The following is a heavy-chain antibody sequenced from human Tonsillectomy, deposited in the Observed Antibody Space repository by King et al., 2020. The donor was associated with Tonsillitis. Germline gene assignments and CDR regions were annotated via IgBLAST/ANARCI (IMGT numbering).Heavy chain of an antibody. Sequence: QLVQSGAEVKKPGASVKVSCKVSGYTLTELSMHWVRQAPGKGLEWMGGFDPEDGETIYAQKFQGRVTMTEDTSTDTAYMELSSLRSEDTAVYNCATAQAPFRGDPYYLDYWGQGTLVTVSS. CDR1: GYTLTELS. V-gene: IGHV1-24*01. CDR2: FDPEDGET. D-gene: IGHD4-17*01. CDR3: ATAQAPFRGDPYYLDY. J-gene: IGHJ4*02.